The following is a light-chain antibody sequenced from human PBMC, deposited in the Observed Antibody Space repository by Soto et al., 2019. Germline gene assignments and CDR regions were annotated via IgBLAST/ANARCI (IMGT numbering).Light chain of an antibody. V-gene: IGLV2-8*01. CDR2: EVS. Sequence: QSALTQPPSASGSPGQSVTISCTGTSSDVGGYNYVSWYQQQPGKDPKLMIYEVSQRPSGVPDRFSGSKSGNTASLTVSGLQAEDEDDYYCSSYAGSNNLVFGGGTKLTVL. CDR3: SSYAGSNNLV. CDR1: SSDVGGYNY. J-gene: IGLJ2*01.